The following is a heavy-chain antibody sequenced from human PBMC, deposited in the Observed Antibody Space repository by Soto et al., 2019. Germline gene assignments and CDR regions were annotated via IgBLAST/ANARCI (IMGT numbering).Heavy chain of an antibody. D-gene: IGHD3-9*01. CDR1: GGTFSSYA. CDR3: ADTPQGLRYFDWLLN. V-gene: IGHV1-69*06. J-gene: IGHJ4*02. CDR2: IIPIFGTA. Sequence: SVKVSCKASGGTFSSYAISWVRQAPGQGLEWMGGIIPIFGTANYAQKFHGRVTITAGKSTSTACMELSSLRSEDTAVYYCADTPQGLRYFDWLLNWGQGTLVTVSS.